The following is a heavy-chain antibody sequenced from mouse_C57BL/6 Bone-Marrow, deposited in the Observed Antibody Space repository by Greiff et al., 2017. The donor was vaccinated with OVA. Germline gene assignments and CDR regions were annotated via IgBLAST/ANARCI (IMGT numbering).Heavy chain of an antibody. J-gene: IGHJ1*03. CDR3: TTGGDWYFDV. Sequence: EVKLVESGAELVRPGASVKLSCTASGFNIKDDYMHWVKQRPEQGLEWIGWIDPENGDTEYASKFQGKATITADTSSNTAYLQLSSLTSEDTAVYYCTTGGDWYFDVWGTGTTVTVSS. CDR2: IDPENGDT. CDR1: GFNIKDDY. V-gene: IGHV14-4*01.